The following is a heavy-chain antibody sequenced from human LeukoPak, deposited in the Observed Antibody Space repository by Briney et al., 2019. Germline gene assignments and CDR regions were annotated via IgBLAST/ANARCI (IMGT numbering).Heavy chain of an antibody. V-gene: IGHV3-11*01. CDR1: GFTFSDYY. J-gene: IGHJ4*02. Sequence: GGSLRLSCAASGFTFSDYYMSWIRQAPGKGLEWVSYISSSGSTIYYADSVEGRFTISRVNAKNSLYLQMNSLRAEDTAVYYCARTYYDILTGYYADYWGQGTLVTVSS. CDR2: ISSSGSTI. CDR3: ARTYYDILTGYYADY. D-gene: IGHD3-9*01.